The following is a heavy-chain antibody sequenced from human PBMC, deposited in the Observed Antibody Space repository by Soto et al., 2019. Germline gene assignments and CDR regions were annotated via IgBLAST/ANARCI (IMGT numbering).Heavy chain of an antibody. V-gene: IGHV1-24*01. CDR2: FDPEEGKM. J-gene: IGHJ1*01. D-gene: IGHD3-10*01. CDR3: ATDLGVALAPLSILYFQQ. CDR1: GGTFSSYA. Sequence: GASVKVSCKASGGTFSSYAISWVRQPPGKGLEWIGGFDPEEGKMIYAQNFQGRVTMTEDTSTDTAYMELNSLTSEDTAIYYCATDLGVALAPLSILYFQQWGQGTVVTVSS.